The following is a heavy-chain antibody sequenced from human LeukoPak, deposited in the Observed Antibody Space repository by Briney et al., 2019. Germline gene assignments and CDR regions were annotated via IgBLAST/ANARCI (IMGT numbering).Heavy chain of an antibody. D-gene: IGHD2-21*02. CDR2: ISSSSSTI. CDR3: AKYCGGDCFRNFDS. Sequence: PGGSLRLSCAASGFTFSSYSMNWVRQAPGKGLEWVSYISSSSSTIYYADSVKGRFTISRDNSANTLYLQMNSLRAEDTAVYYCAKYCGGDCFRNFDSWGQGTLVTVSS. J-gene: IGHJ4*02. V-gene: IGHV3-48*01. CDR1: GFTFSSYS.